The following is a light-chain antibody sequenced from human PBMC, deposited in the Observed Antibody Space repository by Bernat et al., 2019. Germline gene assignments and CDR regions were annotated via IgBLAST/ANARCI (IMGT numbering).Light chain of an antibody. Sequence: QSALTQPASVSGSPGQAITLSCTGTSNDIGDYNYVSWYQQHPGKAPKLMIFDVSDRPTWVSHRFSGSKSGNTASLTIAGLQAEDEADYYCSSYTTSSTRVFGGGTKLTVL. CDR2: DVS. CDR1: SNDIGDYNY. CDR3: SSYTTSSTRV. V-gene: IGLV2-14*03. J-gene: IGLJ3*02.